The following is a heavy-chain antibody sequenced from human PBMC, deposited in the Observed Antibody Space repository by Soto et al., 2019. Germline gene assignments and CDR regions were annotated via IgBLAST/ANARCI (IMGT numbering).Heavy chain of an antibody. D-gene: IGHD2-15*01. J-gene: IGHJ4*02. CDR2: ISYDGGNK. CDR3: ARGLPLPDF. V-gene: IGHV3-30*03. Sequence: QVQLVESGGGVVQPGRSLRLSCAASGFTFGGDAMHWVRQAPGKGLEWVAIISYDGGNKYYADSVKGRFTISGDNSKNRLYLQLSSLRAEDTAVYYCARGLPLPDFWGQGTLVTVSS. CDR1: GFTFGGDA.